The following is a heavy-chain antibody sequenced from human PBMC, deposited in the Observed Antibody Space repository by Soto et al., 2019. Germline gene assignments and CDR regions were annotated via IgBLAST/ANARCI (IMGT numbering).Heavy chain of an antibody. Sequence: SETLSLTCTVSGGSISSGGYYWSWIRQQPGKGREWIGYIYDSGSTYYNPTFKSRVTISVDTSKNKFSLKPSSVTAADTAVYYSARGLKEMVRGVIPGSYYYYMDVWGQGTPVTVSS. D-gene: IGHD3-10*01. V-gene: IGHV4-31*03. CDR3: ARGLKEMVRGVIPGSYYYYMDV. J-gene: IGHJ6*03. CDR1: GGSISSGGYY. CDR2: IYDSGST.